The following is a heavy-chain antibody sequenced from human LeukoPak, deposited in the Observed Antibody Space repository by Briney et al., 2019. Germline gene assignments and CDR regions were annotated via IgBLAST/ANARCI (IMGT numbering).Heavy chain of an antibody. J-gene: IGHJ5*02. V-gene: IGHV1-18*01. CDR3: AGYYYDSSGYPRPWFDP. CDR1: GYTSTNYG. CDR2: IRAYNGNT. D-gene: IGHD3-22*01. Sequence: ASVKVSCKASGYTSTNYGISWVRQAPGQGLEWRGWIRAYNGNTNFAKKLQGRVTLTTDTSTGTAYMELRSLRSDDTAAYYCAGYYYDSSGYPRPWFDPWGQGTLVTVSS.